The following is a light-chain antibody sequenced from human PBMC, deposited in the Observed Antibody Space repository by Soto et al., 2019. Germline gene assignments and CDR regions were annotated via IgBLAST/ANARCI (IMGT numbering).Light chain of an antibody. CDR1: QSLLYNSNSKNY. CDR3: QQYYNAHS. CDR2: WAS. V-gene: IGKV4-1*01. J-gene: IGKJ2*03. Sequence: DIVMTQSPDSLAVSLGERATINCKSSQSLLYNSNSKNYLAWYQKKPGQPPKLLISWASNRESGVPDRFSGSGSGTNFTLTISSLQAEDVAVYYCQQYYNAHSFGQGTKLEIK.